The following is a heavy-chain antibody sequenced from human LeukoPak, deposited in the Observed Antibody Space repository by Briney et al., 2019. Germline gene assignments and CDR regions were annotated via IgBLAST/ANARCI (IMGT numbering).Heavy chain of an antibody. D-gene: IGHD3-22*01. J-gene: IGHJ3*02. Sequence: GESLKISCKGSGYSFTSYWIGWVRKMPGKGLEWMGIVHPGDSDTRYSPSFQGQVTISADKSISTAYLQWSSLKASDTAMYFCASSVVVVIDYDAFDIWGQGTMVTVSS. CDR3: ASSVVVVIDYDAFDI. CDR1: GYSFTSYW. CDR2: VHPGDSDT. V-gene: IGHV5-51*01.